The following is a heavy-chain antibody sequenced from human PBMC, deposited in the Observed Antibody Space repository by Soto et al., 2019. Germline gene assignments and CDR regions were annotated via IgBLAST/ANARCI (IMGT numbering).Heavy chain of an antibody. V-gene: IGHV5-10-1*01. D-gene: IGHD5-18*01. CDR1: GYSFTSYW. CDR2: IDPSDSYT. CDR3: ARLGGYSYGSNYYYYYGMDV. J-gene: IGHJ6*04. Sequence: LKISFKGSGYSFTSYWISWVRQMPGKGLEWMGRIDPSDSYTNYSPSFQGHVTISADKSISTAYLQWSSLKASDTAMYYCARLGGYSYGSNYYYYYGMDVRGKWTTVTVSS.